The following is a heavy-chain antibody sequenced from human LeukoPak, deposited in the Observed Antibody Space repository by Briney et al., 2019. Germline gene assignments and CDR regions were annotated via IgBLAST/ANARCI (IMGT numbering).Heavy chain of an antibody. Sequence: ASVKVSCKASGYTFTSYGISWVRQAPGQGLEWMGWINPNSGGTNYAQKFQGRVTMTRDTSISTAYMVLSRLRSDDTAVYYCARDGRYCSSTSCTPWGQGTLVTVSS. CDR3: ARDGRYCSSTSCTP. V-gene: IGHV1-2*02. D-gene: IGHD2-2*01. CDR1: GYTFTSYG. J-gene: IGHJ5*02. CDR2: INPNSGGT.